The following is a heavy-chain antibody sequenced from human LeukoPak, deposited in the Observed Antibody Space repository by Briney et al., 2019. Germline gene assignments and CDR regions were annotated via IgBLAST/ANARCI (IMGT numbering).Heavy chain of an antibody. D-gene: IGHD6-19*01. J-gene: IGHJ6*02. CDR1: GGSFSGYY. CDR2: INHSGST. Sequence: SETLSLTCAAYGGSFSGYYWSWIRQPPGKGLEWIGEINHSGSTNYNPSLKSRVTISVDTSKNQFSLKLSSVTAADTAVYYCARRVGSGWYPRLDYYYGMDVWGQGTTVTVSS. CDR3: ARRVGSGWYPRLDYYYGMDV. V-gene: IGHV4-34*01.